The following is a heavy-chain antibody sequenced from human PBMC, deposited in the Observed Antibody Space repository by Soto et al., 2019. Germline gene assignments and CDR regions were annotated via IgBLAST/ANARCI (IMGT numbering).Heavy chain of an antibody. D-gene: IGHD6-13*01. CDR1: GFTFSSYG. CDR3: AKTPYPGRIAAAGTGYFDL. J-gene: IGHJ2*01. Sequence: HPGGSLRLSCAASGFTFSSYGMHWVRQAPGKGLEWVAVISYDGSNKYYADSVKGRFTISGDNSKNTLYLQMNSLRAEDTAVYYCAKTPYPGRIAAAGTGYFDLWGRGTLVTVSS. V-gene: IGHV3-30*18. CDR2: ISYDGSNK.